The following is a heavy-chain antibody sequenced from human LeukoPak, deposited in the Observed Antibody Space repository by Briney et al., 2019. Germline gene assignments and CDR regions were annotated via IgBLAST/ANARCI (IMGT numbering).Heavy chain of an antibody. CDR1: GGTFSSYA. CDR3: ASTPDGYSHYYFDY. Sequence: ASVKVSCKASGGTFSSYAISWVRQAPGQGLEWMGRIIPILGIANYAQKFQGRVTITADKSTSTAYMELSSLRSEDTAVYYCASTPDGYSHYYFDYWGQGTLVTVSS. D-gene: IGHD5-24*01. CDR2: IIPILGIA. V-gene: IGHV1-69*04. J-gene: IGHJ4*02.